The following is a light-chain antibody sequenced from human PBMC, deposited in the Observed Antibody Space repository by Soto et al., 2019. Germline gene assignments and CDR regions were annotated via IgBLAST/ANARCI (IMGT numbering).Light chain of an antibody. V-gene: IGKV3-20*01. CDR1: QSLSSSY. J-gene: IGKJ2*01. CDR3: QQYGISPSYT. CDR2: GAS. Sequence: EIVLTQSPGPRSLSPGEGATLSCRASQSLSSSYVAWYQQKLGQPPRLLIYGASNRATGIPDRFSGSWSGTEFTLTISRLEPEDFAVYYCQQYGISPSYTFAQGTKVDIK.